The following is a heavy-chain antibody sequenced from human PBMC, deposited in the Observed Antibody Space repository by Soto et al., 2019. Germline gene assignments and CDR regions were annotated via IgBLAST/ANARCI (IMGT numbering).Heavy chain of an antibody. J-gene: IGHJ4*02. CDR1: GVTSGDLG. CDR3: VSCFSAHFDY. D-gene: IGHD2-21*01. Sequence: PGGSLRLSCAASGVTSGDLGMSWVRQWPGRGLEWVSTISRDGANSHYADSVNGRFTISRDKSRNTVDLHMARLRAEDEARYYCVSCFSAHFDYWGQGIVVTVSS. V-gene: IGHV3-23*01. CDR2: ISRDGANS.